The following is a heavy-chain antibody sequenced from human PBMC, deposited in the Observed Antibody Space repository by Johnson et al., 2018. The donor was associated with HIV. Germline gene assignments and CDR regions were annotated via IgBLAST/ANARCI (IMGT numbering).Heavy chain of an antibody. Sequence: VQLVESGGGFVQPGGSLRLSCAASGFTFSSYGMHWVRQAPGKGLEWVAVISYDGSNKYYVDSVKGRFTISRDKSKNTLYLQMNSLRAEDTAVYYCAKDWAMAFDIWVQGTMVTVSS. V-gene: IGHV3-30*18. CDR2: ISYDGSNK. J-gene: IGHJ3*02. CDR3: AKDWAMAFDI. D-gene: IGHD2-2*01. CDR1: GFTFSSYG.